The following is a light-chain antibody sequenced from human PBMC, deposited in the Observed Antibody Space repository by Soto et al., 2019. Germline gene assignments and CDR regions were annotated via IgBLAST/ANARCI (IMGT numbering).Light chain of an antibody. CDR3: QQRSDWPLT. CDR1: QSVSYY. J-gene: IGKJ4*01. V-gene: IGKV3-11*01. CDR2: DAS. Sequence: EIVLTQSPTTLSLSPGERATLSCRASQSVSYYFAWYQQKPGQAPRLLIYDASTRAADIAARFSGSGSGTDFTLTISSLEPEDFAVYYGQQRSDWPLTFGGGTKVEIK.